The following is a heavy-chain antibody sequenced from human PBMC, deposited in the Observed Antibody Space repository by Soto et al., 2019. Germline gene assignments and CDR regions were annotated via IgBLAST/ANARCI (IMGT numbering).Heavy chain of an antibody. D-gene: IGHD3-9*01. Sequence: QVQLQQWGAGLLKPSETLSLTCAVYGGSFSGYYWSWIRQPPGKGLEWIGEINHSGSTNYNPSLKSRVTISVDTSKNQFSLKLSSVTAADTAVYYCARGNIARQETGFYYYYYMDVWGKGTTVTVSS. J-gene: IGHJ6*03. CDR1: GGSFSGYY. CDR2: INHSGST. V-gene: IGHV4-34*01. CDR3: ARGNIARQETGFYYYYYMDV.